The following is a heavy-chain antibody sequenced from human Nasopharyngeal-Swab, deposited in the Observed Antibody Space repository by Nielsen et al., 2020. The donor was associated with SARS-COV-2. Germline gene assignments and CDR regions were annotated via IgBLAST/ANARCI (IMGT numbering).Heavy chain of an antibody. D-gene: IGHD3-10*01. J-gene: IGHJ4*02. CDR3: ARGVTMVRGVIRKAGDYFDY. Sequence: SQTLSLTCSVYGGSFRGYYWSWIRQPPGKGLEWIGEINHSGSTNYNPSLKSRVTISVDTSKNQFSLKLSSVTAADTAVYYCARGVTMVRGVIRKAGDYFDYWGQGTLVTVSS. V-gene: IGHV4-34*01. CDR2: INHSGST. CDR1: GGSFRGYY.